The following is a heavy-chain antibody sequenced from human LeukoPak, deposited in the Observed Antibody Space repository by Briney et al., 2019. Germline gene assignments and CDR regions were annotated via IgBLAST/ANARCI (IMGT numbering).Heavy chain of an antibody. V-gene: IGHV4-34*01. CDR1: GGSFSGYY. CDR2: INHSGST. Sequence: SETLSLTCAVYGGSFSGYYWSWIRQPPGKGLGWIGEINHSGSTNYNPSLKSRVTISVDTSKNQFSLKLSSVTAADTAVYYCARRSVRRYYYDSSGYSSPFDYWGQGTLVTVSS. D-gene: IGHD3-22*01. J-gene: IGHJ4*02. CDR3: ARRSVRRYYYDSSGYSSPFDY.